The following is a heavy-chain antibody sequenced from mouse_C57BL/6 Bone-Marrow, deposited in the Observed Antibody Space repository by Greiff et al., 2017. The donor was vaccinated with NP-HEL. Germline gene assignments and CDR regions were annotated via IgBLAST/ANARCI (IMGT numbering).Heavy chain of an antibody. J-gene: IGHJ3*01. CDR2: ISSGGSYT. D-gene: IGHD5-1*01. Sequence: EVQVVESGGDLVKPGGSLKLSCAASGFTFSSYGMSWVRQTPDKRLEWVATISSGGSYTYYPDSVKGRFTISRDNAKNTLYLQMSSLKSEDTAMYYCARTYVQAWFAYWGQGTLVTVSA. V-gene: IGHV5-6*01. CDR3: ARTYVQAWFAY. CDR1: GFTFSSYG.